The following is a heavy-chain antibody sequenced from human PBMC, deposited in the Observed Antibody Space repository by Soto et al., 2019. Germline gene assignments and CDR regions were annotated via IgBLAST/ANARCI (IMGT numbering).Heavy chain of an antibody. CDR3: ARDKWRNNWNDVTDY. CDR1: GFTFTTAW. V-gene: IGHV3-66*01. CDR2: IYSGGST. Sequence: HPGGSLRLSCAASGFTFTTAWINWVRQAPGKGLEWVSVIYSGGSTYYADSVKGRFTISRDNSKNTLYLQMNSLRAEDTAVYYCARDKWRNNWNDVTDYWGQGTLVTVSS. D-gene: IGHD1-20*01. J-gene: IGHJ4*02.